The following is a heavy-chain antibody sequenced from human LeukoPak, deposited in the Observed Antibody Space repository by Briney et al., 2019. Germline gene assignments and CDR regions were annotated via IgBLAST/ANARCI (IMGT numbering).Heavy chain of an antibody. CDR1: GFTFSSYG. D-gene: IGHD6-19*01. J-gene: IGHJ4*02. V-gene: IGHV3-30*03. CDR3: ASVRRGWYRIDY. CDR2: ISYDGSNK. Sequence: GGSLRLSCAASGFTFSSYGMHWVRQAPGKGLEWVAVISYDGSNKYYADSVKGRFTISRDNAKNSLYLQMNSLRAEDTAVYYCASVRRGWYRIDYWGQGTLVTVSS.